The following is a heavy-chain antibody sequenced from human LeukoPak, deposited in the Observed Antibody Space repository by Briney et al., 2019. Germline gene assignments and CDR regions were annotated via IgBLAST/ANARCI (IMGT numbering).Heavy chain of an antibody. CDR2: ISYDGSNK. Sequence: GTSLRLSCAASGFTFSSYAMHWVRQAPGKGLEWVAVISYDGSNKYYADSVKGRFTISRDNSKNTLYLQMNSLRAEDTAVYYSARDFSSDFWSGYALAFDIWGQGTMVTVSS. V-gene: IGHV3-30-3*01. CDR1: GFTFSSYA. J-gene: IGHJ3*02. CDR3: ARDFSSDFWSGYALAFDI. D-gene: IGHD3-3*01.